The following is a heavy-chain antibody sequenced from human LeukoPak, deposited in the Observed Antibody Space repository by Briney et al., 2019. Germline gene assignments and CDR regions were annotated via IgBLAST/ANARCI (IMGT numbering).Heavy chain of an antibody. D-gene: IGHD6-13*01. V-gene: IGHV4-30-2*01. CDR2: IYHSGST. Sequence: SQTLSLTCAVSGGSISSGGYSWSWIRQPPGKGLEWIGYIYHSGSTYYNPSLKSRVTISVDRSKNQFSLKLSSVTAADTAVYYCARLPPYSSSWLYDYWGQGTLVTVSS. CDR3: ARLPPYSSSWLYDY. J-gene: IGHJ4*02. CDR1: GGSISSGGYS.